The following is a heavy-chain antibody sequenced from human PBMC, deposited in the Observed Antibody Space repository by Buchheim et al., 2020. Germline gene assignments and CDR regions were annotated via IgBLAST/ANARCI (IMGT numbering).Heavy chain of an antibody. CDR1: GFTFSSYA. V-gene: IGHV3-23*01. J-gene: IGHJ4*02. Sequence: EVQLLESGGGLVQPGGSLRLSCAASGFTFSSYAMSWVRQAPGKGLEWVSAISGSGGSTYYADSVKGRFTISRDNSKNTLYLQMNSLRAEDTAVYYCFSRSGYYYTGLDYWGQGTLVSVSS. CDR3: FSRSGYYYTGLDY. CDR2: ISGSGGST. D-gene: IGHD3-22*01.